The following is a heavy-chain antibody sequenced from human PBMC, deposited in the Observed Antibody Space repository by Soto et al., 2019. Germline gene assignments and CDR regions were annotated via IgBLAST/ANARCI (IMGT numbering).Heavy chain of an antibody. J-gene: IGHJ3*02. CDR2: IIPIFGTA. CDR1: GGTFSSYA. D-gene: IGHD6-13*01. Sequence: ASVKVSCKASGGTFSSYAISWVRQAPGQGLEWMGGIIPIFGTANYAQKFQGRVTITADESTSTAYMELSSLRSEDTAVYYCARASSSWYGGAFDIWGQGTMVTVSS. V-gene: IGHV1-69*13. CDR3: ARASSSWYGGAFDI.